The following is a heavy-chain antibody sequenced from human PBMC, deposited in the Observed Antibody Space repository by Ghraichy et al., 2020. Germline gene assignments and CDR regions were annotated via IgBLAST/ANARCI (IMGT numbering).Heavy chain of an antibody. CDR2: ISSSGSTI. Sequence: GEYLNISCAASGFTFSDYYMSWIRQAPGKGLEWVSYISSSGSTIYYADSVKGRFTISRDNAKNSLYLQMNSLRAEDTAVYYCASLRLGQLVHVRAAGGRNSGDYWGQGTLVTVSS. D-gene: IGHD6-6*01. CDR3: ASLRLGQLVHVRAAGGRNSGDY. V-gene: IGHV3-11*01. J-gene: IGHJ4*02. CDR1: GFTFSDYY.